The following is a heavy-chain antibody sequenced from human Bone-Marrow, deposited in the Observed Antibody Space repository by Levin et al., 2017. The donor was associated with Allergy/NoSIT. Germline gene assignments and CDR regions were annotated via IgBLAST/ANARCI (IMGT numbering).Heavy chain of an antibody. D-gene: IGHD3-22*01. V-gene: IGHV3-53*01. CDR3: SFYYTSGYWFPGDFQH. CDR2: IYSGDRT. Sequence: GGSLRLSCAASLFTASSSYMSWVRQAPGKGLEWVSIIYSGDRTYYADSVKGRFTISRDSSKKTLYLQMNSLRVEDTAVYYCSFYYTSGYWFPGDFQHWGQGTQVTVFS. CDR1: LFTASSSY. J-gene: IGHJ1*01.